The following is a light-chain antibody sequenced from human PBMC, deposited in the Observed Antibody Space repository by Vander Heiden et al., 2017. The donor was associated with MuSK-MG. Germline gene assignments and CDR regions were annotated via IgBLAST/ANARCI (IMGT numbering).Light chain of an antibody. V-gene: IGKV3-20*01. CDR2: GAS. Sequence: ESVFTHSPDTLCVSPGKRDTLPRRPSQSVSSNYLAWYQQKPGQPPRLFIHGASNRGTAIPDRFSGSGSGTDFTLTISRLEPEASAVYYCQQNGRAPDTFGQGSKLEIK. CDR1: QSVSSNY. J-gene: IGKJ2*01. CDR3: QQNGRAPDT.